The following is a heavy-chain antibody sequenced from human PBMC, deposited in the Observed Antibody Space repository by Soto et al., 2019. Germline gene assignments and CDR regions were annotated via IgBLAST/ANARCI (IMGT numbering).Heavy chain of an antibody. CDR2: LHSGGDT. CDR1: GIPVSSNY. Sequence: EVQLVESGGGLVQPGGSLRLSCAASGIPVSSNYMTWVRQAPGKGLEWVSVLHSGGDTYYANSVKGRFTISRHDSTNTLFLQMNSLTREDTAVYYCAGDGPYSYPSRRDAWGQGPTVTVSS. J-gene: IGHJ6*02. D-gene: IGHD2-21*01. CDR3: AGDGPYSYPSRRDA. V-gene: IGHV3-53*04.